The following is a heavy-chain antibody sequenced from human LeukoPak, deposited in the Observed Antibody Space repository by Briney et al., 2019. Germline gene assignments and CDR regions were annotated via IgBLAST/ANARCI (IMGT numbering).Heavy chain of an antibody. CDR1: GFTFSSYG. J-gene: IGHJ4*02. CDR2: IWYDGSNK. Sequence: GRSLRLSCAASGFTFSSYGMHWVRQAPGKGLEWVAVIWYDGSNKYYADSVKGRFTISRDNSKNTLYLQMNSLKTEDTAVYYCASPQRGSNEWNYFWGQGTLVTVSS. V-gene: IGHV3-33*01. D-gene: IGHD3-3*01. CDR3: ASPQRGSNEWNYF.